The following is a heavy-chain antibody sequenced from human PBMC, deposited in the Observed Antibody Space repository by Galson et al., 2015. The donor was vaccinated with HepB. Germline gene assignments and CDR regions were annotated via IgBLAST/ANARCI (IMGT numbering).Heavy chain of an antibody. D-gene: IGHD5-18*01. CDR2: IKQDGSEK. V-gene: IGHV3-7*03. CDR3: ARDFAILFYNYGYSN. CDR1: GFTFSNYW. Sequence: SLRLSCAASGFTFSNYWLTWVRQAPGKGLEWVANIKQDGSEKYYVDSVKGRFTISRDNAKSILYLQMNSLRVEDTAMYHCARDFAILFYNYGYSNWGQGTLVTVSS. J-gene: IGHJ4*02.